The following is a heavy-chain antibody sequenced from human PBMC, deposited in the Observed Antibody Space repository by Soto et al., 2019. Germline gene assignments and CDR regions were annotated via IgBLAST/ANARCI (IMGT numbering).Heavy chain of an antibody. CDR1: GYTFTSYG. CDR3: AKRLTTVTTVFDC. Sequence: ASVKVSCKASGYTFTSYGISWVRQAPGQGLEWMGWISAYNGNTNYAQKLQGRVTMTTDTSTSTAYMELRSLRAEDTAVYYCAKRLTTVTTVFDCWGQGTLVTVSS. J-gene: IGHJ4*02. CDR2: ISAYNGNT. V-gene: IGHV1-18*01. D-gene: IGHD4-17*01.